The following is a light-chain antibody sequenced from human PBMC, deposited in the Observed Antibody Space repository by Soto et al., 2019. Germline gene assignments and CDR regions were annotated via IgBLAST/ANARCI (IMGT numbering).Light chain of an antibody. J-gene: IGLJ7*01. V-gene: IGLV2-14*01. CDR3: SSYTSSSTYV. CDR1: SSDVGGYNY. Sequence: QSVLTQPASVSGSPGQSITISCTGTSSDVGGYNYVSWYQQHPGKAPKLMIYDVSNRPSGVSSRCSGSKSGNTASLTISGLQAEDEADYYCSSYTSSSTYVFGAGTQLTVL. CDR2: DVS.